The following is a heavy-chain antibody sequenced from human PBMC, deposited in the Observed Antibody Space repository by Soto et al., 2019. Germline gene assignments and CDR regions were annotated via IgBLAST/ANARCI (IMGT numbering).Heavy chain of an antibody. D-gene: IGHD2-15*01. CDR1: GCTSSSYT. V-gene: IGHV1-69*04. Sequence: SVKVSCKASGCTSSSYTISWVRQAPGQGLEWMGRIIPILGIANYAQKFQGRVTITADKSTSTAYMELSSLRSEDTAVYYCARDVGKFRYYFDYWGQGTLVTVSS. CDR2: IIPILGIA. J-gene: IGHJ4*02. CDR3: ARDVGKFRYYFDY.